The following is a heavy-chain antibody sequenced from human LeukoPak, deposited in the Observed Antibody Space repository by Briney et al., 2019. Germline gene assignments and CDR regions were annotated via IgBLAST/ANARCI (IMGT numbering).Heavy chain of an antibody. Sequence: APMKGSCQASGYTFTGYYMHWVRQAPGQRLEWMGWINPNSGGTNYAQKFQGRVTMTRDTSISTAYMELSRLRSDDTAVYYCARDGGQWLVTNYYYYYYMDVWGKGTTVTISS. CDR3: ARDGGQWLVTNYYYYYYMDV. V-gene: IGHV1-2*02. CDR2: INPNSGGT. CDR1: GYTFTGYY. J-gene: IGHJ6*03. D-gene: IGHD6-19*01.